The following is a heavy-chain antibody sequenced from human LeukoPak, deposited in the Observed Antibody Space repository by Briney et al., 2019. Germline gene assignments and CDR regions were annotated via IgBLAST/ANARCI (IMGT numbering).Heavy chain of an antibody. CDR1: GYSISSSYY. CDR2: IYYSGST. J-gene: IGHJ4*02. Sequence: SETLSLTCTVSGYSISSSYYWSWIRQPPGKGLEWIGYIYYSGSTNYNPSLKSRVTISVDTSKNQFSLKLSSVTAADTAVYYCARTSQRDGYNYVYWGQGTLVTVSS. D-gene: IGHD5-24*01. CDR3: ARTSQRDGYNYVY. V-gene: IGHV4-61*01.